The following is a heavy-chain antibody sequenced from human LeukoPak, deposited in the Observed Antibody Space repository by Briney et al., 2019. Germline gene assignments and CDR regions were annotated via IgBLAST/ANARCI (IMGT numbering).Heavy chain of an antibody. CDR1: GFTFSSYS. Sequence: PGGSLRLSCAASGFTFSSYSMNWVRQAPGKGLEWVSYISSSSSTIYYADSVKGRFTISRDNAKNSLYLQMNSLRDEDTAVYYCARFPTYYYDSSGYGDSDWGQGTLVTVSS. V-gene: IGHV3-48*02. J-gene: IGHJ4*02. D-gene: IGHD3-22*01. CDR3: ARFPTYYYDSSGYGDSD. CDR2: ISSSSSTI.